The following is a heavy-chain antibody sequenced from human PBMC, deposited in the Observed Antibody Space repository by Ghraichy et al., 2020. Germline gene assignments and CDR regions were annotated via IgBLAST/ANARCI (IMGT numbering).Heavy chain of an antibody. J-gene: IGHJ3*02. V-gene: IGHV4-34*01. D-gene: IGHD1-20*01. CDR1: GGSFTGYY. CDR3: ARHITGNRAFDI. CDR2: INHRGKS. Sequence: SETPSLTCAVYGGSFTGYYWSWIRQPPGKGLEWIGEINHRGKSNFNPSLKSRVTMSGDTSKNQFSLRLTSVTAADTAVYYCARHITGNRAFDIWGQGTMVTVSS.